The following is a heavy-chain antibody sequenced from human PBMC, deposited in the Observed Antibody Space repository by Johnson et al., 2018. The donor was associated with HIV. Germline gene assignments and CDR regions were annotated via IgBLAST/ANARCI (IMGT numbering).Heavy chain of an antibody. V-gene: IGHV3-43*01. Sequence: VQLVESGGVVVQPGGSLRLSCAASGFTFDDYTMHWVRQAPGKGLEWVSLISWDGGSTYYADSVKGRFTISRDNSKTSLYLQMNSLRTEDTAWYYCAAYSSSYDAFDIWGQGTMVTVSS. CDR2: ISWDGGST. CDR3: AAYSSSYDAFDI. D-gene: IGHD6-13*01. J-gene: IGHJ3*02. CDR1: GFTFDDYT.